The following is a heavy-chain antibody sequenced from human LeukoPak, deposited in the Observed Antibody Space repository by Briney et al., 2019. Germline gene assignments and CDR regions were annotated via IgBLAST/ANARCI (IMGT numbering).Heavy chain of an antibody. V-gene: IGHV1-69*05. CDR1: GGTFSSYA. CDR2: IIPIFGTA. CDR3: ARANPYYYGSGGENDY. Sequence: SVKVSCKASGGTFSSYAISWVRQAPGQGLEWMGRIIPIFGTANYAQKFQGRVTITTDESTSTAYMELSSLRSEDTAVYYCARANPYYYGSGGENDYWGQGTLVTVSS. J-gene: IGHJ4*02. D-gene: IGHD3-10*01.